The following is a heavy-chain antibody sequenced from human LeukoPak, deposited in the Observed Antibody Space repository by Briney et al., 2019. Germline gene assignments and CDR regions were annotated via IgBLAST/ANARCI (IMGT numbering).Heavy chain of an antibody. CDR3: ARDSGVVPAAPFDY. CDR2: IYSGGNT. D-gene: IGHD2-2*01. J-gene: IGHJ4*02. V-gene: IGHV3-53*01. CDR1: GFTVGSNY. Sequence: GSLRLSCAASGFTVGSNYMSWVRQAPGKGLEWVSVIYSGGNTYYADSVKGRFTISRDNSKNTLYLQMNSLRAEDTAVYYCARDSGVVPAAPFDYWGQGTLVTVSS.